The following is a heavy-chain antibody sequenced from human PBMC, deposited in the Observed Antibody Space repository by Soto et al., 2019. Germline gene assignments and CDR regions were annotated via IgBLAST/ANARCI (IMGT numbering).Heavy chain of an antibody. V-gene: IGHV3-74*01. D-gene: IGHD5-18*01. Sequence: GGSLRLSCAASGFTFSSYWMHWVRQAPGKGLVWVSRINSDGSSTSYADSVKGRFTISRDNAKNTLYLQMNSLRAEDTAVYYCARVLYSYGYSVYYYGMDVWGQGTTVTVSS. CDR2: INSDGSST. CDR1: GFTFSSYW. J-gene: IGHJ6*02. CDR3: ARVLYSYGYSVYYYGMDV.